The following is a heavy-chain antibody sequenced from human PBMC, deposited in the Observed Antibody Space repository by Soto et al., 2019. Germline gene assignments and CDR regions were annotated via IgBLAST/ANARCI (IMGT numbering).Heavy chain of an antibody. CDR3: ARDPQLERRDPKAPHHPPRDY. J-gene: IGHJ4*02. D-gene: IGHD1-1*01. Sequence: PGGSLRLSCAASGFTFSSYGMHWVRQAPGKGLEWVAVIWYDGSNKYYADSVKGRFTISRDNSKNTLYLQMNSLRAEDTAVYYCARDPQLERRDPKAPHHPPRDYSGQGTLVTVSS. V-gene: IGHV3-33*01. CDR1: GFTFSSYG. CDR2: IWYDGSNK.